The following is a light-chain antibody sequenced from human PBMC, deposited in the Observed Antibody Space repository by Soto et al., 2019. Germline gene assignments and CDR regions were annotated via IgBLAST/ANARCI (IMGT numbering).Light chain of an antibody. J-gene: IGKJ1*01. Sequence: DIQMTQSPSSLSASVRDRVTITCRASQSISSYLNWYQQKPGKAPKLLIYAASSLQSGVPSRFSGSVSGTDFTLTISSLQPEDFATYYCQQSYSTPQPFGQGTKVDIK. CDR3: QQSYSTPQP. CDR1: QSISSY. V-gene: IGKV1-39*01. CDR2: AAS.